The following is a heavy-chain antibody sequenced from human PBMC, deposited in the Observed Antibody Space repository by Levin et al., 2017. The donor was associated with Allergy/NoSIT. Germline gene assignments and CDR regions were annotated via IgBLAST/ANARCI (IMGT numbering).Heavy chain of an antibody. V-gene: IGHV2-70*04. D-gene: IGHD2-2*01. CDR2: IDWDDDK. CDR3: ARGYQRGYYYYMDV. Sequence: SGPTLVKPPQTLTLTCTFSGFSLSTRGMRVSWIRQPPGKALEWLARIDWDDDKFYSTSLKTRLTISKDTSKNQVVLTMTNMDPVDTATYYCARGYQRGYYYYMDVWGKGTTVTVSS. CDR1: GFSLSTRGMR. J-gene: IGHJ6*03.